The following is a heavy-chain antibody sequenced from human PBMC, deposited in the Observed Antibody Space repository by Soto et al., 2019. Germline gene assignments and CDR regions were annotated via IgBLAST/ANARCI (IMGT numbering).Heavy chain of an antibody. CDR1: GFTVSNNY. J-gene: IGHJ4*02. V-gene: IGHV3-53*01. Sequence: EVQLVESGGGLIQPGGSLRLSCAVSGFTVSNNYMSWVRQAPGKGLEGVSVIYSGGYTAYGDSVKGRFTISRDNSKNKLYLKRKGRGADERAVFYCGGRRGGGGYWGQGTLVTVSS. CDR2: IYSGGYT. D-gene: IGHD3-10*01. CDR3: GGRRGGGGY.